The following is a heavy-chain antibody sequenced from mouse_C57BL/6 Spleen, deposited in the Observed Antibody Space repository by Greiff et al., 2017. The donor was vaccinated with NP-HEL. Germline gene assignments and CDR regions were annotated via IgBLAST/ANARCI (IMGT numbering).Heavy chain of an antibody. D-gene: IGHD2-4*01. J-gene: IGHJ2*01. V-gene: IGHV1-66*01. CDR3: ARWGLRTGGFYYFGY. Sequence: QVQLQQSGPELVKPGASVKISCKASGYSFTSYYIHWVKQRPGQGLEWIGWIYPGSGNTKYNEKFKGKATLTAATSSSTAYMQLSSLTSEDSAVYYCARWGLRTGGFYYFGYWGQGTTLTVSS. CDR2: IYPGSGNT. CDR1: GYSFTSYY.